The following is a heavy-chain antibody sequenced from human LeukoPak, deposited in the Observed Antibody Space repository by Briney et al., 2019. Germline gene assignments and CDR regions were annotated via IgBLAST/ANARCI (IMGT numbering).Heavy chain of an antibody. J-gene: IGHJ5*02. Sequence: ASVKVSCKASGYTFTSYGISWVRQAPGQGLEWMGWISAFNGNSNYAQKLQGRVTMTTDTSTSTAYMELRSLRSDDTAVYYCARALRYFDWLSHWGQGTLVTVSS. V-gene: IGHV1-18*01. CDR1: GYTFTSYG. D-gene: IGHD3-9*01. CDR3: ARALRYFDWLSH. CDR2: ISAFNGNS.